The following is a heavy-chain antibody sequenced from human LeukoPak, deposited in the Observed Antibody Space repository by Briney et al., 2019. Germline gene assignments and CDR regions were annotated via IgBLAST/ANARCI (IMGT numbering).Heavy chain of an antibody. CDR3: ARGGYCSSTSCPHSSYYYYYYMDV. CDR2: IIPIFGTA. V-gene: IGHV1-69*05. J-gene: IGHJ6*03. Sequence: SVKVSCKASGGTFSSYAISWVRQAPGQGLEWMGGIIPIFGTANYAQKFQGRVTITTDESTSTAYMELSSLRSEDTAVYYCARGGYCSSTSCPHSSYYYYYYMDVWGKGTTVTVSS. CDR1: GGTFSSYA. D-gene: IGHD2-2*01.